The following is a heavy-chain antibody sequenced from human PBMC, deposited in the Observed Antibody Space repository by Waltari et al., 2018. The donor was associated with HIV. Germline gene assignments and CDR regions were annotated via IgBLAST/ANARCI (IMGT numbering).Heavy chain of an antibody. CDR3: AHHSGWLDY. D-gene: IGHD3-22*01. CDR2: IYWNDDK. Sequence: QITLQESGPTLLNPTQTLTPPYTLSGFSPSTSGDGWGWIGQPPGKALEWLALIYWNDDKGYSPSLKSRLTITKDTSKNQVVLTMTNMDPVDTATYYCAHHSGWLDYWGQGTLVTVSS. V-gene: IGHV2-5*01. J-gene: IGHJ4*02. CDR1: GFSPSTSGDG.